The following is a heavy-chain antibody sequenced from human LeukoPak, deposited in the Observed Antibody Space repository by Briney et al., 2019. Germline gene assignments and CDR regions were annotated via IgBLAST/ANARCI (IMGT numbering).Heavy chain of an antibody. CDR2: INDSGNT. J-gene: IGHJ4*02. Sequence: SETLSLTCAVYGGSFNNYYWSWIRQPPGKGLEWIGEINDSGNTNYNPSPKSRVTISVDTSKNQFSLKLRSVTVADTSVYYCARGLRLAVAGMYYFDYWGRGNMVTVSS. CDR1: GGSFNNYY. CDR3: ARGLRLAVAGMYYFDY. V-gene: IGHV4-34*01. D-gene: IGHD6-19*01.